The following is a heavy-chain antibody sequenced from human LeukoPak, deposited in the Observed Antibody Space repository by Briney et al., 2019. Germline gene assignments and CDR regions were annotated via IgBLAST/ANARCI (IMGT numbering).Heavy chain of an antibody. Sequence: GGSLRVSCTGSGFTFGDYAMSWFRLAPERGLEYIGFIRSKVYGGTPEYAASVRGRFTISRDDSKSITYLQMNSLKSEDTAVYYCSREGGSGWAYDYWGQGTVVTVSS. J-gene: IGHJ4*02. CDR2: IRSKVYGGTP. D-gene: IGHD6-19*01. CDR3: SREGGSGWAYDY. CDR1: GFTFGDYA. V-gene: IGHV3-49*03.